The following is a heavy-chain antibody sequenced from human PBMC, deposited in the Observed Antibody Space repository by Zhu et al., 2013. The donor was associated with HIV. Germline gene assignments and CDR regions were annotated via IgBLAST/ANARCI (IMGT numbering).Heavy chain of an antibody. CDR2: IIPIFGIP. D-gene: IGHD4-17*01. CDR3: ATDGHRNDYGGAYFDY. V-gene: IGHV1-69*12. CDR1: GGTFSSYG. J-gene: IGHJ4*02. Sequence: QVQLVQSGAEVKKPGSSMKVSCKASGGTFSSYGINWVRQAPGQGLEWMGWIIPIFGIPNYAQKFQGRVTITADESTSTAYMELSSLRSEDTAVYYCATDGHRNDYGGAYFDYWGQGTLVTVSS.